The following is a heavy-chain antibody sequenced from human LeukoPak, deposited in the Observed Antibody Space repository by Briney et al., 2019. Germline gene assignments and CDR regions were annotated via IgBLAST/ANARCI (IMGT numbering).Heavy chain of an antibody. CDR1: GGSISSSSYY. CDR3: ARLPCYYDSSGYPYPFFDY. Sequence: SETLSLTCTVSGGSISSSSYYWGWIRQPPGKGLEWIGSIYYSGSTYYNPSLKSRVTISVDTSKNQFSLKLSSVTAADTAVCYCARLPCYYDSSGYPYPFFDYWGQGTLVTVSS. D-gene: IGHD3-22*01. CDR2: IYYSGST. V-gene: IGHV4-39*01. J-gene: IGHJ4*02.